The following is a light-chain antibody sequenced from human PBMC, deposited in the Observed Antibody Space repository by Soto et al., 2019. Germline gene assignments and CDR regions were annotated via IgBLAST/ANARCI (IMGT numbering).Light chain of an antibody. J-gene: IGKJ2*01. CDR2: TAS. V-gene: IGKV1D-12*01. Sequence: IQMTQSPSSVSASVGDRVIISCRASQDIDRWLAWFQHKPGKAPKLLISTASSLPSGVPSRFSGSGSGTDFTLTIASLQFEDFATYYCLQSDTFPYTFGLGTKLEIK. CDR3: LQSDTFPYT. CDR1: QDIDRW.